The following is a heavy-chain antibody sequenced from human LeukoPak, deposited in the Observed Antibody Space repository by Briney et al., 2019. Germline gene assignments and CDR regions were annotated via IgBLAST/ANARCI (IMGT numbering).Heavy chain of an antibody. CDR3: ARDLPLGGDAFDI. V-gene: IGHV4-30-2*01. D-gene: IGHD3-16*01. CDR2: VFQSGTT. CDR1: GGSISSGDYS. Sequence: TSETLSLTCAASGGSISSGDYSWSWIRQPPGKGLEWIGFVFQSGTTYYNPSLKSRVIISVDKSKNQFSLKLTSVTAADTAVYYCARDLPLGGDAFDIWGQGTLVTVSS. J-gene: IGHJ3*02.